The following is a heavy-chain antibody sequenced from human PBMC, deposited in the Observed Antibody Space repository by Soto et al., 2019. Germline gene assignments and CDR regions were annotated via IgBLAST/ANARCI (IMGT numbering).Heavy chain of an antibody. CDR2: ISSSSSYI. Sequence: PGGSLRLSCAASGFTFSSYSMNWVRQAPGKGLEWVSSISSSSSYIYYADSVKGRFTISRDNAKNSLYLQMNSLRAEDTAVYYCAREVVPAANWFAPWGQGTLVTVSS. V-gene: IGHV3-21*01. J-gene: IGHJ5*02. CDR1: GFTFSSYS. CDR3: AREVVPAANWFAP. D-gene: IGHD2-2*01.